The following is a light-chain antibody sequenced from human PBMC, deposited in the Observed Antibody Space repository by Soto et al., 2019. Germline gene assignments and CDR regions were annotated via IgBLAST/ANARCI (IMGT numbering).Light chain of an antibody. CDR3: CLSPGSLTWL. V-gene: IGLV1-40*01. CDR1: SSNIGAGFD. J-gene: IGLJ3*02. Sequence: QAVVTQPPSVSGAPGQRVTISCTGSSSNIGAGFDVHWYHQIAGTAPKLMIYEVNNRPSGVPDRFSGSKSGSTASLTISGLQAEDEAEYYCCLSPGSLTWLFGGGTKLTVL. CDR2: EVN.